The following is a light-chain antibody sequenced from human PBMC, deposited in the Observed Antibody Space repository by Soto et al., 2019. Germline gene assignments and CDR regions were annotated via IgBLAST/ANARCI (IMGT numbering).Light chain of an antibody. V-gene: IGKV1-27*01. J-gene: IGKJ4*01. CDR1: QGIAPY. CDR3: QKYNSAPLT. CDR2: ATS. Sequence: GDRVTITCRASQGIAPYLAWFQQKPGKVPKLLIYATSTLQSGVPSRFSGSGSGTDFTLTISSLQPEDVGTYYCQKYNSAPLTFSGGTKVEIK.